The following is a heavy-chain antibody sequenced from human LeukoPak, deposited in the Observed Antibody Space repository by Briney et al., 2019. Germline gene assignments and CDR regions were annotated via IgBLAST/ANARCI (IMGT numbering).Heavy chain of an antibody. CDR2: IYYSGST. D-gene: IGHD7-27*01. J-gene: IGHJ5*02. Sequence: SETLSLTCTVSGGSISSYYWSWIRQPPGKGLEWIGYIYYSGSTNCNPSLKSRVTISVDTSKNQFSLKLSSVTAADTAVYYCASRPLGPRASWFDPWGQGTLVTVSS. CDR1: GGSISSYY. CDR3: ASRPLGPRASWFDP. V-gene: IGHV4-59*08.